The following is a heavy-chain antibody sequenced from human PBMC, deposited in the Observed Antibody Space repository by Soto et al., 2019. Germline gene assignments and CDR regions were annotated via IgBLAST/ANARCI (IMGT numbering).Heavy chain of an antibody. Sequence: PSETLSLTCTVSGGSISRYYWSWIRQPPGKGLEWIGYMYNTGSTVYNPPFKSRVTISVDTSKNQFSLKLNSVTAAGTAVYYCARDLWGYCGTDCYPLDVRGQGTTVTVS. V-gene: IGHV4-59*01. CDR2: MYNTGST. J-gene: IGHJ6*02. CDR3: ARDLWGYCGTDCYPLDV. D-gene: IGHD2-21*02. CDR1: GGSISRYY.